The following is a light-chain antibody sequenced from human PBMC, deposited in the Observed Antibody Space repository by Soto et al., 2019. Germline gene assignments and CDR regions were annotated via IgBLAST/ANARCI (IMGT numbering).Light chain of an antibody. V-gene: IGLV2-14*03. J-gene: IGLJ1*01. CDR3: TSYRRGPLYV. CDR2: DVN. Sequence: QSALTRPASVSGSPGQSITVSCTGVSSDVGGSIYVSWYQHHPGKAPRLIIFDVNNRPSGVSARFSGSKSGNTASLTISGLQPEDEGHYYCTSYRRGPLYVFGTGTKVTVL. CDR1: SSDVGGSIY.